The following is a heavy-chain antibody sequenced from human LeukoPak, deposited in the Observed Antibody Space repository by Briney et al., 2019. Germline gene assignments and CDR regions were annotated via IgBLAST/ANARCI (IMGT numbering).Heavy chain of an antibody. CDR2: INTDGTVT. J-gene: IGHJ4*02. V-gene: IGHV3-74*01. CDR3: ATKQWLAPPPDS. CDR1: GFTFSEYW. D-gene: IGHD6-19*01. Sequence: PGGSLRLSCAASGFTFSEYWMLWVRQAPEKGLESVSRINTDGTVTTYADSVKGRFTVSRDNADNTMFLQMNRVRDEYTAVYYCATKQWLAPPPDSWGQGTPVTVSS.